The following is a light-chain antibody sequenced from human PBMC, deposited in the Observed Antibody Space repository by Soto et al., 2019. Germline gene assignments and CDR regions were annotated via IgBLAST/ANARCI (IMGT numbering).Light chain of an antibody. CDR1: SSNIGAGYD. J-gene: IGLJ2*01. CDR3: QSYDGSLSAPVV. CDR2: GNS. Sequence: QSVLTQPPSVSGAPGQRVTISCTGSSSNIGAGYDVHWYQQLPGTAPKLLIYGNSNRPSGVPDRFSGSKSGTSASLAITGLQAEDEADYYCQSYDGSLSAPVVFGGGTQLTVL. V-gene: IGLV1-40*01.